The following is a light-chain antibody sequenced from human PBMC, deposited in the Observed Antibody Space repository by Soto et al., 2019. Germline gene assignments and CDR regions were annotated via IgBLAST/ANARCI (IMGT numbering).Light chain of an antibody. V-gene: IGKV3-11*01. Sequence: EIVLTQSPATLSLSPGERATLSCRASQSVSSYLAWYQQKSGQAPRLLIYDTSNRATGIPARFSGSGSGTYFTLTIIRLEPEHFSLYYWQLRTTRPPKWPFCQRT. J-gene: IGKJ1*01. CDR1: QSVSSY. CDR2: DTS. CDR3: QLRTTRPPKWP.